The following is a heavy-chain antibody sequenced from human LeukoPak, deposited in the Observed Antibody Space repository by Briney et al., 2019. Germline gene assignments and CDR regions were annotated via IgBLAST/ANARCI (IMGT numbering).Heavy chain of an antibody. CDR1: GGSISSTSYS. J-gene: IGHJ4*02. V-gene: IGHV4-61*02. Sequence: SETPSLTCTVSGGSISSTSYSWSWIRQPAGKGLEWIGRIYTSGSTNYNPSLKSRVTISVDTSKNQFSLKLSSVTAADTAVYYCAREGPMVRGPYDYWGQGTLVTVSS. CDR3: AREGPMVRGPYDY. D-gene: IGHD3-10*01. CDR2: IYTSGST.